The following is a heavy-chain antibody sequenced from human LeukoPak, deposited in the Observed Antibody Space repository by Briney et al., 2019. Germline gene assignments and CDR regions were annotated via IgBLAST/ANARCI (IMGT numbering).Heavy chain of an antibody. CDR1: GFTFSSYW. D-gene: IGHD2-2*01. CDR2: INSDGSST. V-gene: IGHV3-74*01. Sequence: PGGSLRLSCAASGFTFSSYWMHWVRQAPGKGLVWVSRINSDGSSTSYADSVKGRFTISRVNAKNTLYLQMNSLRAEDTAVYYCARWVVVPAAMVGGYYYYGMDVWGQGTTVTVSS. J-gene: IGHJ6*02. CDR3: ARWVVVPAAMVGGYYYYGMDV.